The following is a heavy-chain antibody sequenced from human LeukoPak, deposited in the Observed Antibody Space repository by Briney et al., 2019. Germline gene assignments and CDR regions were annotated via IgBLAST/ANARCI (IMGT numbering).Heavy chain of an antibody. J-gene: IGHJ4*02. CDR1: GGSISSSNW. Sequence: SETLSLTCAVSGGSISSSNWWSWVRQPPGKGLEWIGEIYHSGSTNYNPSLKSRVTISVDKSKNQFSLKLSSVTAADTAVYYCARKGGTILTYRPFDYWGQGTLVTVSS. D-gene: IGHD2-2*02. CDR2: IYHSGST. CDR3: ARKGGTILTYRPFDY. V-gene: IGHV4-4*02.